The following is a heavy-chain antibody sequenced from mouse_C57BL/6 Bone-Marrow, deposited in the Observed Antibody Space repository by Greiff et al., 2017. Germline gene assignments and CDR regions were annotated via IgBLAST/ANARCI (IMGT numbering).Heavy chain of an antibody. CDR1: GFTFSSYG. Sequence: DVQLQESGGDLVKPGGSLKLSCAASGFTFSSYGMSWVRLTPDKRLEWVATISSGGSYTYYPDTVQGRFTISSNNAKNTLNLQMSSLKAEDTAMYYCARLGTTVGLDVWGTGTTVTVSS. D-gene: IGHD1-1*01. CDR2: ISSGGSYT. CDR3: ARLGTTVGLDV. V-gene: IGHV5-6*01. J-gene: IGHJ1*03.